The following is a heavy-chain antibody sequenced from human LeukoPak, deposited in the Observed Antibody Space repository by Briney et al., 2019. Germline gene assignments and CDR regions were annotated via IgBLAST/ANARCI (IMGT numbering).Heavy chain of an antibody. V-gene: IGHV3-23*01. D-gene: IGHD5-12*01. Sequence: PGGSLRLSCATSGFTFRNYGMAWVRQAPGKGLEWVSVISGSGGNTYYADSVKGRFTISRNNSKNRLYLQMNSLRAEDTAVYYCAKDRVAGYDRQAFDYWGQGTLVTVSS. CDR1: GFTFRNYG. J-gene: IGHJ4*02. CDR2: ISGSGGNT. CDR3: AKDRVAGYDRQAFDY.